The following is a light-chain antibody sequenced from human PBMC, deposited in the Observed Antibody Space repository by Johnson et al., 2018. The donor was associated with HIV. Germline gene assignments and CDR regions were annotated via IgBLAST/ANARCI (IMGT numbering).Light chain of an antibody. Sequence: SVLTQPPSVSAAPGQKVTISCSGSDSDIGNNYVSWYQQLPGTAPKLLIYDNNKRPSGIPDRFSGSKSGTSATLGITGLQTGDEADYYCETWDSSLSGVFGTGTKVTVL. CDR1: DSDIGNNY. J-gene: IGLJ1*01. CDR3: ETWDSSLSGV. CDR2: DNN. V-gene: IGLV1-51*01.